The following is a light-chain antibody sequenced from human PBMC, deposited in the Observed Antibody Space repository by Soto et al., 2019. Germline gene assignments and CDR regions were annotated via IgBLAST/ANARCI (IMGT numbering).Light chain of an antibody. Sequence: DIQMTQSPSSLSACVGDRVTITCRASRSINIYLNWYQQKPGKAPKLLIYAASNLQSGVPSRFSGDGVGTHFTLTISSLQPEDFATYHCQQSHSSPYTFGQGTRLEIK. CDR1: RSINIY. V-gene: IGKV1-39*01. J-gene: IGKJ5*01. CDR3: QQSHSSPYT. CDR2: AAS.